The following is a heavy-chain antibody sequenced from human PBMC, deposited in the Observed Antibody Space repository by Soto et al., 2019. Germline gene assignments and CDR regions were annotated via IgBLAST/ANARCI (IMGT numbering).Heavy chain of an antibody. CDR3: XXXXRAWAISL. V-gene: IGHV4-4*02. D-gene: IGHD3-16*01. J-gene: IGHJ2*01. CDR2: IYHSGST. Sequence: QVQLQESGPGLVKPSGTLSLTCAVSGGSISSSNWWSWVRQPPGKGLEWIGEIYHSGSTNYNPSLXXXXXXXXXXXXXXXXXXXXXXXXXXXXVXXXXXXXRAWAISLWGRGTLVTVSS. CDR1: GGSISSSNW.